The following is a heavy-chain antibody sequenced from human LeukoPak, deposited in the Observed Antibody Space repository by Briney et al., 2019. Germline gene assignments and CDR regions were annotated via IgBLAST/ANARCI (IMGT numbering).Heavy chain of an antibody. Sequence: ASVKVSCKASGYTFTSYAMHWVRQDPGQRLEWMGWINAGNGNTKYSQKFQGRVTITRDTSASTAYMELSSLRSEDTAVYYCARSRGYTGWFDPWGQGTLVTVSS. CDR1: GYTFTSYA. CDR3: ARSRGYTGWFDP. V-gene: IGHV1-3*01. J-gene: IGHJ5*02. CDR2: INAGNGNT. D-gene: IGHD3-22*01.